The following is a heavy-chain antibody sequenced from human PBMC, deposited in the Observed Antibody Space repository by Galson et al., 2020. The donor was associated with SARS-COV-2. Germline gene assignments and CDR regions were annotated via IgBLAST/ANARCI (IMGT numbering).Heavy chain of an antibody. Sequence: ASVKVSCKASGYTFTGYYMHWVRQAPGQGLEWLGWINPNSGGTNYAQKFQGWVTMTRDTSISTAYMELSRLRSDDTAVYYCARGAFALALRHGAFDIWGQGTMVTVSS. V-gene: IGHV1-2*04. CDR3: ARGAFALALRHGAFDI. CDR2: INPNSGGT. CDR1: GYTFTGYY. J-gene: IGHJ3*02.